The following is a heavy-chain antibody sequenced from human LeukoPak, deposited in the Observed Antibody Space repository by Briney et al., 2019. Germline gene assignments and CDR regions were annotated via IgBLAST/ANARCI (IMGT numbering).Heavy chain of an antibody. Sequence: GGSLRLSCAASGFTFSSYAMHWVRQAPGKGLEWVAVISYDGSNKYYADSVKGRFTISRDNSKNTLYLQMNSLRAEDTAVYYCAKDRGSYGDYYMDVWGKGTTVTVSS. CDR2: ISYDGSNK. CDR3: AKDRGSYGDYYMDV. CDR1: GFTFSSYA. J-gene: IGHJ6*03. D-gene: IGHD1-26*01. V-gene: IGHV3-30*04.